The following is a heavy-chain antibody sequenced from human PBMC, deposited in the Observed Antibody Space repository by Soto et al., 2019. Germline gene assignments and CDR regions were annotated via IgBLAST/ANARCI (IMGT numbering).Heavy chain of an antibody. Sequence: QAQLVQSGAELQTPGASANISCTASAFTLSDTLINRVRKVTGQGLEWMGWLNPDTGNTRYSETFQGRVTISRHPSASIAYLELSGLENEDTALYFCARDIQSVGPRANDAFDVWVQGTMITVSS. CDR2: LNPDTGNT. J-gene: IGHJ3*01. D-gene: IGHD5-18*01. V-gene: IGHV1-3*01. CDR1: AFTLSDTL. CDR3: ARDIQSVGPRANDAFDV.